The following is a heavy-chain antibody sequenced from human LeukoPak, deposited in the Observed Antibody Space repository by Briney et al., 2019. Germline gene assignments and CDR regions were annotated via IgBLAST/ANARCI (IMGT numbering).Heavy chain of an antibody. Sequence: PSETLSLTCAVYGGSFSGYYWSWIRQPPGKGLEWIGEINHSGSTNYNPSVKSRVTISVDTSKNQFSLKLSSVTAADTAVYYCASLGLPAAYYYYYGMDVWGQGTTVTVSS. V-gene: IGHV4-34*01. J-gene: IGHJ6*02. CDR1: GGSFSGYY. D-gene: IGHD2-2*01. CDR2: INHSGST. CDR3: ASLGLPAAYYYYYGMDV.